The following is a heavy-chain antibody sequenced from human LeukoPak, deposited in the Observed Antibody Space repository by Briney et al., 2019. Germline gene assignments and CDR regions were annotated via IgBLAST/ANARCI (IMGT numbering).Heavy chain of an antibody. J-gene: IGHJ4*02. Sequence: ASVRVSCKASGYSFTTYDINWVRQATGQGLEWMGWMNLKSGYTGYAQKFQGRVTITRDTSTSTVYMELSSLRSEDTAVYYCARVAGSIDYWGQGTLVTVSS. CDR2: MNLKSGYT. D-gene: IGHD1-26*01. CDR3: ARVAGSIDY. V-gene: IGHV1-8*03. CDR1: GYSFTTYD.